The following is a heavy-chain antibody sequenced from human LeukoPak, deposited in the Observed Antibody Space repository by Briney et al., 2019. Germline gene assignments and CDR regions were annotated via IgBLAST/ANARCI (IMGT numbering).Heavy chain of an antibody. Sequence: GASVKVSRKASGGTFSSYAISGVRQAPGQGLEWMGGIIPIFGTANYAQKFQGRVTITADESTSTAYMELSSLRSEDTALYYCARVAQNSSGWYGDYYYYYYMDVWGKGTTVTVSS. J-gene: IGHJ6*03. D-gene: IGHD6-19*01. CDR2: IIPIFGTA. V-gene: IGHV1-69*01. CDR3: ARVAQNSSGWYGDYYYYYYMDV. CDR1: GGTFSSYA.